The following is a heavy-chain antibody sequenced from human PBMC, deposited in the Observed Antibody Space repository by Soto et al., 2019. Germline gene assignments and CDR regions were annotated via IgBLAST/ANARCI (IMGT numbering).Heavy chain of an antibody. V-gene: IGHV4-39*01. D-gene: IGHD3-3*01. J-gene: IGHJ6*03. Sequence: PSETLSRTCTVSGGSISSSSYYWGWIRQPPGKGLEWIGSIYYSGSTYYNPSLKSRVTISVDTSKNQFSLKLSSVTAADTAVYYCARGPPVLRFLEWLPAYMDVWGKGTTVTVSS. CDR3: ARGPPVLRFLEWLPAYMDV. CDR2: IYYSGST. CDR1: GGSISSSSYY.